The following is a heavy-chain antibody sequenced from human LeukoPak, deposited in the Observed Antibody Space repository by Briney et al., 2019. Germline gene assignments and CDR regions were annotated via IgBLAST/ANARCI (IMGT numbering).Heavy chain of an antibody. J-gene: IGHJ4*02. CDR1: GFSFSTYA. V-gene: IGHV3-23*01. CDR2: IGGSGGST. Sequence: GGSLRLSCAASGFSFSTYAMTWVRQAPGQGLEWVSTIGGSGGSTYYVDSVQGRFTISRGNSKNTLYLHMDSLRDEDTAVYHCTRYYYDSNGYRIDYWGQGALVTVTS. D-gene: IGHD3-22*01. CDR3: TRYYYDSNGYRIDY.